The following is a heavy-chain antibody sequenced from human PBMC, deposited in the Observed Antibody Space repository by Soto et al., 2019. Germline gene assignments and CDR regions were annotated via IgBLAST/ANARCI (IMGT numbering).Heavy chain of an antibody. CDR3: ATDRVTFGGVIVRLGWGKFDY. V-gene: IGHV1-24*01. Sequence: ASVKVSCKVSGYTLTELPMHWVRQAPGKGLEWMGGFDPEDGETIYAQKFQGRVTMTEDTSTDTAYMELSSLRSEDTAVYYCATDRVTFGGVIVRLGWGKFDYWGQGTLVTVSS. D-gene: IGHD3-16*02. CDR1: GYTLTELP. CDR2: FDPEDGET. J-gene: IGHJ4*02.